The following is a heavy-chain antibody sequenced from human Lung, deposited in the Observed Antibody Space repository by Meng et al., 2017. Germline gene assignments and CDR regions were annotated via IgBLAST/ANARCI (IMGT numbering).Heavy chain of an antibody. D-gene: IGHD2-15*01. CDR1: GYTFTTYG. V-gene: IGHV1-18*01. J-gene: IGHJ4*02. CDR3: AILSHCTGGTCYPYDY. CDR2: ISPYNGYT. Sequence: QVTLMQSRAEVKKLGASVKVSCKASGYTFTTYGISWVRQAPGQGLEWMGWISPYNGYTSSIQKFQGRVTMTTDTSTSTAYMELMSLGSDDTAVYYCAILSHCTGGTCYPYDYWGQGTLVTVSS.